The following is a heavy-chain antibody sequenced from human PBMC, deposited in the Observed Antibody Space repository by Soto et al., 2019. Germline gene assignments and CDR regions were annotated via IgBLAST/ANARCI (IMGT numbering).Heavy chain of an antibody. V-gene: IGHV4-30-4*01. CDR3: ARARGGDSGDYASLFDR. CDR2: IHDSGNT. J-gene: IGHJ5*02. CDR1: GGSVSIGDYL. Sequence: SETLSLTCTVFGGSVSIGDYLWSWIRQRPGKGLEWIGYIHDSGNTYYNPSLKSRVTISLDTSKNQFSLKVTSMTAADTAVYFCARARGGDSGDYASLFDRWGQGNLVTVSP. D-gene: IGHD4-17*01.